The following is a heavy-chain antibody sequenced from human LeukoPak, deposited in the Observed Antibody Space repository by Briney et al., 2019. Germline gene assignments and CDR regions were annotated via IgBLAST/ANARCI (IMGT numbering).Heavy chain of an antibody. D-gene: IGHD3-22*01. Sequence: GTFXXYTXSWVRQAPGXGLEWMGRIIPILGIANYAQKFQGRVTITADKSTSTAYMELSSLRSEDTAVYYCARGSKYYYDSSGDSPVDYWGQGTLVTVSS. CDR2: IIPILGIA. CDR1: GTFXXYT. J-gene: IGHJ4*02. V-gene: IGHV1-69*02. CDR3: ARGSKYYYDSSGDSPVDY.